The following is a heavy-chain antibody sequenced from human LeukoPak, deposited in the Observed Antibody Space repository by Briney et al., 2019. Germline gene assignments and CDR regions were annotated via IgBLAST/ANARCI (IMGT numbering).Heavy chain of an antibody. Sequence: ASVKVSCKASGYTFTGYYMHWVRQAPGHRLEWMGGINPNSGGTNYAQKFQGRVTMTRDTSIRTAYMELSRRRSDDTAVYYCARGGHSGYDSAFDYWGQGTLVTVSS. CDR3: ARGGHSGYDSAFDY. D-gene: IGHD5-12*01. V-gene: IGHV1-2*02. J-gene: IGHJ4*02. CDR2: INPNSGGT. CDR1: GYTFTGYY.